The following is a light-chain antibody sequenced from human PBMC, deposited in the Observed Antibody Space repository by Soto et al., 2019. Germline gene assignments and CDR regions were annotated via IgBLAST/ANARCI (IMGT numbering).Light chain of an antibody. CDR1: QSISTY. CDR2: AAS. V-gene: IGKV1-39*01. CDR3: QQSYSTPRT. Sequence: DTQMTQSPSSLSASVGDRVTITCRASQSISTYLNWYQQKPGKAPKLLIYAASSLQSGVPSRFGGSGSGTDFTLTINSLQPEDFATYYCQQSYSTPRTFGQGTKLEIK. J-gene: IGKJ2*01.